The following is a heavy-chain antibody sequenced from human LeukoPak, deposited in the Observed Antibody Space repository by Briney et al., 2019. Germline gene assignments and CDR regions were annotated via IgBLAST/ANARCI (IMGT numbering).Heavy chain of an antibody. CDR2: ISNDGSNA. Sequence: GGSLRLSCVTSGFTFSRYAMHWVRQAPGEGLEWVSVISNDGSNAYSANSVKGRFFISRDNFKNTVYLQMNSLRAEDTAVYYCVSGVAAAIPWYFDYWGQGSLVTVSA. J-gene: IGHJ4*02. D-gene: IGHD6-13*01. V-gene: IGHV3-30-3*01. CDR3: VSGVAAAIPWYFDY. CDR1: GFTFSRYA.